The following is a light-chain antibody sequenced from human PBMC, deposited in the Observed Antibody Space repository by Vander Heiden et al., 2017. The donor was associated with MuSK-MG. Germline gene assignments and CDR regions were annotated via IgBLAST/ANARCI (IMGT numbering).Light chain of an antibody. J-gene: IGKJ1*01. CDR2: AAS. CDR1: KSISSY. CDR3: QQSDSTPWT. V-gene: IGKV1-39*01. Sequence: DIQMNQFPSSMSASVGDKATITCRASKSISSYLNWYQQKTGKAPKLMIYAASSWQSGVPSRFSGSVSGTDFTLTISSLQPEDFATYYCQQSDSTPWTFGQGTKVEIK.